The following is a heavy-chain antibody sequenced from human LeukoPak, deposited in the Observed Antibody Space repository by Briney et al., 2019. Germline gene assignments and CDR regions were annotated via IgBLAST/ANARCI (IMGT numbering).Heavy chain of an antibody. CDR2: IYIGGST. CDR1: SGSIRSGSYV. D-gene: IGHD3-16*01. Sequence: PSETLSLTCTVSSGSIRSGSYVWSWIRQPAGKGLEWIGRIYIGGSTHYNPSLKSRVAISIDTSKNQFFLTLNSVTAADTAVYYCARDVQSRGYDDRHFDPWGQGILVTAAS. V-gene: IGHV4-61*02. J-gene: IGHJ5*02. CDR3: ARDVQSRGYDDRHFDP.